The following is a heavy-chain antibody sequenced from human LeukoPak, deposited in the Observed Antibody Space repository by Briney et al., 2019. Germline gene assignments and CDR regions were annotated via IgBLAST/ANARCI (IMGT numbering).Heavy chain of an antibody. J-gene: IGHJ4*02. CDR1: GFTFSSYD. Sequence: GGSLRLSCAASGFTFSSYDMHWVRQAPGKGLEWVALIPNDGNNRYFADSVKGRFTISRDNSKNTVYLQMNSLRAEDTAVCYCARDATQAADATFDYWGQGTLVTVSS. CDR3: ARDATQAADATFDY. D-gene: IGHD6-13*01. CDR2: IPNDGNNR. V-gene: IGHV3-30-3*01.